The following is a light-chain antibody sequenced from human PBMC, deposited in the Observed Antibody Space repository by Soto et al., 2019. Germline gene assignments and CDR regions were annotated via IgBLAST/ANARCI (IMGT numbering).Light chain of an antibody. CDR2: DAS. J-gene: IGKJ2*01. CDR3: QQYNSYSPT. CDR1: QSIRAW. V-gene: IGKV1-5*01. Sequence: DIQMTQSPSTLSASVGDRVTITCRASQSIRAWLAWYQQIPGKAPKLLIYDASSLESGVPSRFSGSGSGTEFTLTISSLQPDDFAAYYCQQYNSYSPTFGQGTKLEI.